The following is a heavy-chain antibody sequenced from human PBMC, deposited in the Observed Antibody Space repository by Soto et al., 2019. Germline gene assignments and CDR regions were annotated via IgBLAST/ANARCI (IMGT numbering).Heavy chain of an antibody. V-gene: IGHV1-69*02. CDR1: GGTFSSYI. CDR2: IIPILGIA. CDR3: ANKDYDSSEYYYYGMDV. Sequence: QVQLVQSGDEVKKPGSSVKVSCKASGGTFSSYIISWVRQAPGQGLEWMGRIIPILGIANYAQKFQGRVTITADKSTSTAYMELSSLRSEDTAVYYCANKDYDSSEYYYYGMDVWGQGTTVTVSS. J-gene: IGHJ6*02. D-gene: IGHD3-22*01.